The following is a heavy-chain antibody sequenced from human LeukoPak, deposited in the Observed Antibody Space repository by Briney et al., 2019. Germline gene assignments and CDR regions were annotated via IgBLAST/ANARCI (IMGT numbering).Heavy chain of an antibody. J-gene: IGHJ4*02. CDR1: GGSISSSNW. CDR3: ARAAMVRGVIMFDY. V-gene: IGHV4-4*02. Sequence: SGTLSLTCAVSGGSISSSNWWSWIRQPPGKGLEWIGEIYHSGSTNYNPSLKSRVTMSVDTSKNQFSLKLSSVTAADTAVYYCARAAMVRGVIMFDYWGQGTLVTVSS. CDR2: IYHSGST. D-gene: IGHD3-10*01.